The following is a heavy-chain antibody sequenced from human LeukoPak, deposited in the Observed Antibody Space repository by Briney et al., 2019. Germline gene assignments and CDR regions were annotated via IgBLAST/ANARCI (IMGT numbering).Heavy chain of an antibody. D-gene: IGHD6-19*01. Sequence: GGSLRLSCAASGFTFSSYWMSWVRQAPGKGLEWVANIKQNGSEKYYVDSVKGRFTISRDNAKNSLSLRMNSLSAEDTAVYYCATGYSSGWYFYFQHWGQGSLVSVSS. V-gene: IGHV3-7*01. CDR1: GFTFSSYW. CDR2: IKQNGSEK. CDR3: ATGYSSGWYFYFQH. J-gene: IGHJ1*01.